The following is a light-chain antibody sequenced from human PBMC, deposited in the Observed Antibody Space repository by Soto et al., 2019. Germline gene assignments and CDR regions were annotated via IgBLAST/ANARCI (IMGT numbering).Light chain of an antibody. V-gene: IGLV1-47*01. J-gene: IGLJ2*01. CDR1: LSNIGSNF. CDR2: RNN. Sequence: QSVLTQPPSASGTPGQRVTISCSGSLSNIGSNFIYWYQQLPGSAPKLLINRNNDRPSGVPDRFSGSKSGTSASLAISGLRSEDEADYPCAAWDDSLRGVVFGGGTKLTVL. CDR3: AAWDDSLRGVV.